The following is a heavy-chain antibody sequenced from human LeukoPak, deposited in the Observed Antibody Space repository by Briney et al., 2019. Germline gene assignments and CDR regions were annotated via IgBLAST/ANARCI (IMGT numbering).Heavy chain of an antibody. Sequence: SETLSLTCTVSGGSISSSSYYWGWIRQPPGKGLEWIGSMYYSGSTNYNPSLKSRVTISVDTSKNQFYLKLSSVTAADTAVYYWGRTSNDYLFDCGGRETLATVS. D-gene: IGHD4-11*01. V-gene: IGHV4-39*01. J-gene: IGHJ4*02. CDR1: GGSISSSSYY. CDR3: GRTSNDYLFDC. CDR2: MYYSGST.